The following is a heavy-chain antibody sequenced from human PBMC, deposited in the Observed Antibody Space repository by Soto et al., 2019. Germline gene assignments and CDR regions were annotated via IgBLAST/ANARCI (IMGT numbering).Heavy chain of an antibody. J-gene: IGHJ4*02. D-gene: IGHD2-15*01. CDR1: GFTFSSYA. CDR3: AKGLYCSGGSCLPGDY. V-gene: IGHV3-23*01. CDR2: ISGSGGST. Sequence: EVQLLESGGGLVQPGGSLRLSCAASGFTFSSYAMSWVRQAPGKGLEWVSAISGSGGSTYYADSVKGRFTISRDNSKNSLDLQMNSLRAEDTAVYYCAKGLYCSGGSCLPGDYWGQGTLVTVSS.